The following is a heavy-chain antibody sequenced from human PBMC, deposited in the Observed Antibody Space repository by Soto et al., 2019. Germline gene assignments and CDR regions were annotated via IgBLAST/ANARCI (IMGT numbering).Heavy chain of an antibody. CDR3: ARSYSSGWYFLDY. V-gene: IGHV3-30-3*01. CDR1: GFTFSSYA. Sequence: PGGSLRLSCAASGFTFSSYAMHWVRQAPGKGLEWVAVISYDGSNKYYADSVKGRFTISRDNSKNTLYLQMNSLRAEDTAVYYCARSYSSGWYFLDYWGQGTLVTVSS. J-gene: IGHJ4*02. CDR2: ISYDGSNK. D-gene: IGHD6-19*01.